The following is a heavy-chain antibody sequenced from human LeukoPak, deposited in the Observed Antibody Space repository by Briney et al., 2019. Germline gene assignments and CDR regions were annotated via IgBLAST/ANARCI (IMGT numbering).Heavy chain of an antibody. CDR3: GRLAHNAWYAIDF. V-gene: IGHV3-7*01. D-gene: IGHD2-2*01. J-gene: IGHJ4*02. CDR1: DFTFDFYW. CDR2: ILPDGSQK. Sequence: GGSLRLSCVASDFTFDFYWMTWVRQAPGKGLEWLANILPDGSQKYYVDSVKGRFTISRDNPKNSLHLQINNLRAEDTAVYYCGRLAHNAWYAIDFWGQGTLVTVSS.